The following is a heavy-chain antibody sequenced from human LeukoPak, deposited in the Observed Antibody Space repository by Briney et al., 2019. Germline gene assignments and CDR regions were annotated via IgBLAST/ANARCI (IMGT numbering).Heavy chain of an antibody. CDR1: GLTFSSFA. CDR3: AKEGTYYDSSGYYTH. J-gene: IGHJ4*02. V-gene: IGHV3-23*01. CDR2: VSGSGGAT. Sequence: PGGSLRLSCAASGLTFSSFAMRWVRQAPGKGLEWVSSVSGSGGATYYADSVKGRFTISRDNSKNTLFLQMSSLRAEDTAIYYCAKEGTYYDSSGYYTHWGQGTLVAVSS. D-gene: IGHD3-22*01.